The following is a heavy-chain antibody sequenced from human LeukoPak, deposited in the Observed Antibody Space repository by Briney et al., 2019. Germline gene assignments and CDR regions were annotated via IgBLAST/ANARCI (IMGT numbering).Heavy chain of an antibody. CDR1: GVSFSGYY. CDR2: INHSGST. V-gene: IGHV4-34*01. D-gene: IGHD6-6*01. CDR3: ARTSSSTDH. Sequence: PSETLSLTCAVYGVSFSGYYWSWIRQPPGKGLEWIGEINHSGSTNYNPSLKSRVTISVDTSKNQFSLRLSSVTAADTAVYYCARTSSSTDHWGQGTLVTVSS. J-gene: IGHJ5*02.